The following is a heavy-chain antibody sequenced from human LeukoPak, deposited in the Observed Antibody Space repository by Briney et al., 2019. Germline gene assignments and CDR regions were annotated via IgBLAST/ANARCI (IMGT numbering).Heavy chain of an antibody. Sequence: SETLSLTCAVSGGSISSGDYYWSWIRQPPGKGLEWIGYIYYSGSTYYNPSLKSRVTISVDTSKNQFSLKLSSVTAADTAVYYCARVPETYGSGNWCWFDPWGQGTLVTVSS. V-gene: IGHV4-30-4*01. CDR2: IYYSGST. CDR1: GGSISSGDYY. D-gene: IGHD3-10*01. J-gene: IGHJ5*02. CDR3: ARVPETYGSGNWCWFDP.